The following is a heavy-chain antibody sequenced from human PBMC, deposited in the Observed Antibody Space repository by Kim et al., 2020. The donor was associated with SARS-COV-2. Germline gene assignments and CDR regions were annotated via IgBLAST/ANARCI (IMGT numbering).Heavy chain of an antibody. Sequence: ASVKVSCKASGYNFTGYYIHWVRQAPGQGLEWMGRINSNSGDTYYTQGFRGRVTMTRDTSISTAYMELNRVAFDDTAVYFCVRSIGGQDDYWSQGALVTV. J-gene: IGHJ4*02. D-gene: IGHD2-21*01. CDR2: INSNSGDT. CDR1: GYNFTGYY. CDR3: VRSIGGQDDY. V-gene: IGHV1-2*06.